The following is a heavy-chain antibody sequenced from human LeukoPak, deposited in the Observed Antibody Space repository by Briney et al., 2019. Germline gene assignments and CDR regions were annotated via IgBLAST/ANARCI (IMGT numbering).Heavy chain of an antibody. CDR1: GFTFSDHY. D-gene: IGHD2-15*01. J-gene: IGHJ4*02. CDR3: APATPDFDY. Sequence: GGSLRLSCAASGFTFSDHYMDWVRQAPGKGLEWVGRSRNKAKSYTTDYAASVKGTFTISRDDSKNSLYQQMNSLKTEDTAVYYCAPATPDFDYWGQGTRVTVSS. CDR2: SRNKAKSYTT. V-gene: IGHV3-72*01.